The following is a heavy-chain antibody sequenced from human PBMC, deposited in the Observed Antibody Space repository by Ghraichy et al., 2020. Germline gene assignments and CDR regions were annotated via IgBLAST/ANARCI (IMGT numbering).Heavy chain of an antibody. J-gene: IGHJ4*02. D-gene: IGHD6-19*01. CDR3: ARVAYSSGWY. CDR1: GFTFSNYA. Sequence: GGSLRLSCAASGFTFSNYAMSWVRQAPGKGPEWVSSISGSGGSTYYADSVKGRFTVSRDNSKNTLYLQMNSLRVEDTAVYYCARVAYSSGWYWGQGTLVTVSS. CDR2: ISGSGGST. V-gene: IGHV3-23*01.